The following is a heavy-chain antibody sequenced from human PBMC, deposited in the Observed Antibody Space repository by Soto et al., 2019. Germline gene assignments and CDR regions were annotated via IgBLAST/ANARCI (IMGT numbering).Heavy chain of an antibody. D-gene: IGHD4-17*01. V-gene: IGHV3-23*01. Sequence: EVQLLESGGGLVQPGGSLRLSCVASRFTFSSSAMSWVRQAPGKGLEWVSGISGSGGSAYYADSVKGRFTISRDNSKNTVSLQMNSLRVEETAIYYCGRASDRTTVTGGGMDVWGQGTTVIVSS. J-gene: IGHJ6*02. CDR2: ISGSGGSA. CDR1: RFTFSSSA. CDR3: GRASDRTTVTGGGMDV.